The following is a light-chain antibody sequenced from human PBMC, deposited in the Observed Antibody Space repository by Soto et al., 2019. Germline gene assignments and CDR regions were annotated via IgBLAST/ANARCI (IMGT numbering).Light chain of an antibody. Sequence: EVVMTQSPRNLPVTLGRPASISCWSSQGLVYSDGNTYLNWFQQRPGHSPRRLLYKVSFRDSGVPDRFSGSGSGTAFTLTISRVEAEDVGIYYRMQATHWPPYTFGQGTKLEIK. CDR1: QGLVYSDGNTY. CDR2: KVS. CDR3: MQATHWPPYT. V-gene: IGKV2-30*01. J-gene: IGKJ2*01.